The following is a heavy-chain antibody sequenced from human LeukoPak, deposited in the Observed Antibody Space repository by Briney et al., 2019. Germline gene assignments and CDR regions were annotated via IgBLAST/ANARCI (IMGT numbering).Heavy chain of an antibody. CDR3: ARDPRGNNYGLADY. CDR1: GFTFSSYS. CDR2: ISSSSSYI. J-gene: IGHJ4*02. Sequence: PGGSLRLSCAASGFTFSSYSMNWVRQAPGKGLEWVSSISSSSSYIYYADSVKGRFTISRDNAKNSLYLQMNSLRAEDTALYYCARDPRGNNYGLADYWGQGTLVTVSS. D-gene: IGHD5-18*01. V-gene: IGHV3-21*04.